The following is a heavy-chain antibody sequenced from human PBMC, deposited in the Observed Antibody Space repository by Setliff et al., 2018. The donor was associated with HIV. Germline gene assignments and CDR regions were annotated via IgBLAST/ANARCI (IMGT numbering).Heavy chain of an antibody. V-gene: IGHV1-69*13. J-gene: IGHJ4*02. CDR3: ARGGVYYYDSSGWSMDY. CDR2: IIPVFGTT. D-gene: IGHD3-22*01. Sequence: SVKVSCKASGGTFSSYAISWVRQAPGQGLDWMGGIIPVFGTTNYAQKFQGRVTITADESTSTAYMELSSPRSEDTAVYYCARGGVYYYDSSGWSMDYWGQGTLVTVS. CDR1: GGTFSSYA.